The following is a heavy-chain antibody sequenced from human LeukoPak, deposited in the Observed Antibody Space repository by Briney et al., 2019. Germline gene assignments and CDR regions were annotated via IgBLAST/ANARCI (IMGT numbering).Heavy chain of an antibody. J-gene: IGHJ4*02. V-gene: IGHV3-11*04. Sequence: GGSLRLSCAASGFTFSDYYMSWIRQAPGKGLEWVSYISSSGSTIYYADSVKGRFTISRDNAKNSLYLQMNSLRAEDTAVYYCARERTPSGSFAHFDYWGQGTLVTVSS. D-gene: IGHD1-26*01. CDR3: ARERTPSGSFAHFDY. CDR1: GFTFSDYY. CDR2: ISSSGSTI.